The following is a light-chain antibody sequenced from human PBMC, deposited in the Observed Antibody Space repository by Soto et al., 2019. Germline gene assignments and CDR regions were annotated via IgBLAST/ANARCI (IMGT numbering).Light chain of an antibody. V-gene: IGLV2-14*01. CDR3: SSYTSSSTYV. CDR1: SSDVGGYNY. Sequence: QSVLTQPASVSGSPGQSIAISCIGSSSDVGGYNYVSWHQQHPGNAPKVVIYDVSNRPSGVSDRFSGSKSGNTASLTISGLQAEDEADYYCSSYTSSSTYVFGTGTKVTVL. J-gene: IGLJ1*01. CDR2: DVS.